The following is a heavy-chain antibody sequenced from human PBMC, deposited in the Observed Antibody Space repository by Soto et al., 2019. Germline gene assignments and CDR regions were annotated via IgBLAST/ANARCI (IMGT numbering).Heavy chain of an antibody. J-gene: IGHJ1*01. V-gene: IGHV1-69*02. CDR3: ARSRDGYNSAEYFQH. Sequence: GASVKVSCKASGGTFSCYTISWVRQAPGQGLEWMGRIIPILGIANYAQKFQGRVTITADKSTSTAYMELSSLRSEDTAVYYCARSRDGYNSAEYFQHWGQGTLVTVSS. CDR2: IIPILGIA. CDR1: GGTFSCYT. D-gene: IGHD5-12*01.